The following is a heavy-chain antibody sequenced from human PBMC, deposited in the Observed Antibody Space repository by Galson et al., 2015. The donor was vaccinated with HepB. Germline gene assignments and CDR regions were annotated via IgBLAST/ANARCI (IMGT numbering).Heavy chain of an antibody. V-gene: IGHV3-33*01. CDR3: ARDPLGYCSGGSCRRDDAFDI. CDR2: IWYDGSNK. D-gene: IGHD2-15*01. CDR1: GFTFSSYG. Sequence: SLRLSCAASGFTFSSYGMHWVRQAPGKGQEWVAVIWYDGSNKYYADSVKGRFTISRDNSKNTLYLQMNSLRAEDTAVYYCARDPLGYCSGGSCRRDDAFDIWGQGTMVTVSS. J-gene: IGHJ3*02.